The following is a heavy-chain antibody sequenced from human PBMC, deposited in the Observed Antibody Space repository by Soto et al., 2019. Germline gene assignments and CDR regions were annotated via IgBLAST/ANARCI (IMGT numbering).Heavy chain of an antibody. J-gene: IGHJ5*02. D-gene: IGHD3-22*01. Sequence: ILSCAASGFTFSTYVLNWVRQAPGKGLEWVSTISDSGITTYYADSVKGRFTISRDNSKTTLYLQMNSLRAEDTAVYYCAAYFYESRARTNRWFHPWGQRTLVTLSS. CDR1: GFTFSTYV. CDR2: ISDSGITT. CDR3: AAYFYESRARTNRWFHP. V-gene: IGHV3-23*01.